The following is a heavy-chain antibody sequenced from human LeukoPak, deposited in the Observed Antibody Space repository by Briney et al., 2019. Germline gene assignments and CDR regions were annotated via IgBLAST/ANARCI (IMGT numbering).Heavy chain of an antibody. V-gene: IGHV3-23*01. CDR3: AKGPSIVVTIFGVVDYFDY. CDR2: ISGSGGST. CDR1: GFTFSSYA. D-gene: IGHD3-3*01. Sequence: GGSLRLSCAASGFTFSSYAMSWVRQAPGKGLEWVSAISGSGGSTYYADSVKGRFTISRDNSKNTLYLQMNSLRAEDTAVYYCAKGPSIVVTIFGVVDYFDYWGQGTLVTVSS. J-gene: IGHJ4*02.